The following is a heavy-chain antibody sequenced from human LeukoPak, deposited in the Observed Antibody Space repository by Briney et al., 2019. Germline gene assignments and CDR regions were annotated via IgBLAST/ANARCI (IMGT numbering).Heavy chain of an antibody. CDR1: GFTFSSYA. Sequence: PGGSLRLPCAASGFTFSSYAMSWVRQAPGKGLEWVSAISGSGGSTYYADSVKGRFTISRDNSKNTLYLQMNSLRAEDTAVYYCAKEGDYYGTHNWFDPWGQGTLVTVSS. CDR2: ISGSGGST. V-gene: IGHV3-23*01. D-gene: IGHD3-10*01. J-gene: IGHJ5*02. CDR3: AKEGDYYGTHNWFDP.